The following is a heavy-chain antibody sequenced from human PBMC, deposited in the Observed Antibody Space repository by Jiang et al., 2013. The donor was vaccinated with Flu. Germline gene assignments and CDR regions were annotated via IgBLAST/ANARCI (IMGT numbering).Heavy chain of an antibody. D-gene: IGHD3-22*01. CDR1: GGTFSSYA. Sequence: SSVKVSCKASGGTFSSYAISWVRQAPGQGLEWMGGIIPIFGTANYAQKFQGRVTITADKSTSTAYMELSSLRSEDTAVYYCARDQGGDSSDGDWYFDLWGRGTLVTVSS. J-gene: IGHJ2*01. CDR2: IIPIFGTA. V-gene: IGHV1-69*06. CDR3: ARDQGGDSSDGDWYFDL.